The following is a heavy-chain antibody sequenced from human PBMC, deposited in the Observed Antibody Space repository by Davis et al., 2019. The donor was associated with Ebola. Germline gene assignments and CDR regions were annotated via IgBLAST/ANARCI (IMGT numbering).Heavy chain of an antibody. CDR3: ARDTRAQWFHWYFDR. CDR2: IYYSGST. Sequence: PSETLSLTCAVSGGSISSYYWNWIRQPPGKGLEWIGYIYYSGSTNYNPSLTSRVTISIDTSKNQFSLKLSSVTAADTAVYYCARDTRAQWFHWYFDRWGRGTLVTGSS. V-gene: IGHV4-59*01. J-gene: IGHJ2*01. CDR1: GGSISSYY. D-gene: IGHD3-22*01.